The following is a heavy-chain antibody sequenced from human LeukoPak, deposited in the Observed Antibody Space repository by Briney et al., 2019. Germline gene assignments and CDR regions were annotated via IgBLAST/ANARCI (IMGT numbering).Heavy chain of an antibody. CDR1: GGSISSGGYY. V-gene: IGHV4-39*07. J-gene: IGHJ4*02. CDR3: AGGRYYDFWSGYGQSFDY. CDR2: INHSGST. Sequence: SETLSLTCTVSGGSISSGGYYWSWIRQPPGKGLEWIGEINHSGSTNYNPSLKSRVTISVDTSKNQFSLKLSSVTAADTAVYYCAGGRYYDFWSGYGQSFDYWGQGTLVTVSS. D-gene: IGHD3-3*01.